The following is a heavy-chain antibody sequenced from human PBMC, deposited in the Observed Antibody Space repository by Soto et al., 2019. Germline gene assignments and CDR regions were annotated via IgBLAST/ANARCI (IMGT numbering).Heavy chain of an antibody. V-gene: IGHV3-23*01. CDR2: ISGSGSNT. CDR3: VRDGSSLGVHLDH. CDR1: GFIFSNYA. J-gene: IGHJ4*02. D-gene: IGHD6-6*01. Sequence: GGSLRLSCAASGFIFSNYAMSWVRQAPGKGLEWVSFISGSGSNTYYVDSVKGRFTISRGNSKNTLYLQMNSLRAEDAAVYYCVRDGSSLGVHLDHWGRGTLVTVSS.